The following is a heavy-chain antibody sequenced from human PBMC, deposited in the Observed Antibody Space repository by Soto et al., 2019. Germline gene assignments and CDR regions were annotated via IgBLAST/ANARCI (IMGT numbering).Heavy chain of an antibody. Sequence: SETLSLTCTVSGGSISSGGYYWSWIRQHPGKGLEWIGYIYYSGSTYYNPSLKSRVTISVDTSKNQFSLKLSSVTAADTAVYYCARGVRIVGATTGFDYWGQGTLVTVSS. J-gene: IGHJ4*02. D-gene: IGHD1-26*01. CDR1: GGSISSGGYY. CDR3: ARGVRIVGATTGFDY. V-gene: IGHV4-31*03. CDR2: IYYSGST.